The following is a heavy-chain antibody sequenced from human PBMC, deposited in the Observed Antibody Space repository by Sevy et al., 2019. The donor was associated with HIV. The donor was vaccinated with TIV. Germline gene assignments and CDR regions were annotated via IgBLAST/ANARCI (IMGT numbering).Heavy chain of an antibody. CDR3: TTYCGGDCHPD. V-gene: IGHV3-73*01. CDR1: GFNFSGAA. J-gene: IGHJ4*02. Sequence: GGSLRLSCAASGFNFSGAAIFWVRQASGKGLEWVGRIRSKTNNYATIYATSLKGRFTISRDDSKNTVYLQMNGLKTEDTAVYYYTTYCGGDCHPDWGQGTLVTVSS. CDR2: IRSKTNNYAT. D-gene: IGHD2-21*02.